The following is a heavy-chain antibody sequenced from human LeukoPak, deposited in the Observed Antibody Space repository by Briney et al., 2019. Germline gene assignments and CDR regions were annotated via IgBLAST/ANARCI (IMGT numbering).Heavy chain of an antibody. J-gene: IGHJ5*02. CDR1: GYTFTSYD. CDR3: ARVSGYGYDSSGYYYNWFDP. CDR2: MNPNSGGT. D-gene: IGHD3-22*01. Sequence: ASVKVSCKASGYTFTSYDINWVRQATGQGLGWRGWMNPNSGGTNYAQKFQDRVTMTRDTSISTAYMELSRLRSDDTAVYYCARVSGYGYDSSGYYYNWFDPWGQGTLVTVSS. V-gene: IGHV1-2*02.